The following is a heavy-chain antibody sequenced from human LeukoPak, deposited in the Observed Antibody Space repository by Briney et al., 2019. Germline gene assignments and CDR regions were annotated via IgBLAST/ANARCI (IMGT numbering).Heavy chain of an antibody. V-gene: IGHV3-48*03. J-gene: IGHJ4*02. CDR3: ARTYYYDSSGYPAFDY. CDR1: GFTFSSYE. Sequence: GGSLRPSCAASGFTFSSYEMNWVRQAPGKGLEWVSYISSSGSTIYYADSVKGRFTISRDNAKNSLYLQMNSLRAEDTAVYYCARTYYYDSSGYPAFDYWGQGTLVTVSS. D-gene: IGHD3-22*01. CDR2: ISSSGSTI.